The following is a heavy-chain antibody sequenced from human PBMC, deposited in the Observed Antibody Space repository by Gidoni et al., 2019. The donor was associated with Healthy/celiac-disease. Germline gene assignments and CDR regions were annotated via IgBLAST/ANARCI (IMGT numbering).Heavy chain of an antibody. D-gene: IGHD3-22*01. CDR3: ARDGKHYYDSSGYYLDY. Sequence: QVQLVESGGGVVQPGRSLRLSCAASGFTFSSYGMHWVRQAPGKGLEWVAVIWYDGSNKYYADSVKGRFTISRDNSKNTLYLQMNSLRAEDTAVYYCARDGKHYYDSSGYYLDYWGQGTLVTVSS. J-gene: IGHJ4*02. V-gene: IGHV3-33*08. CDR1: GFTFSSYG. CDR2: IWYDGSNK.